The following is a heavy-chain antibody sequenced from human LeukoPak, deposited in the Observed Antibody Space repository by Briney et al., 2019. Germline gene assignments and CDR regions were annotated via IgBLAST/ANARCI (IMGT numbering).Heavy chain of an antibody. CDR3: GGHMYYSGPIDY. D-gene: IGHD3-10*01. CDR1: GFTFSRQA. Sequence: GGSLRLSCAASGFTFSRQAMSWVRQAPGKGLEWVSGISGSGGSTYYADSVKGRFTISRDNSKNTLYLQMNSLRAEDTAVYYCGGHMYYSGPIDYWGQGTLVTVSS. J-gene: IGHJ4*02. V-gene: IGHV3-23*01. CDR2: ISGSGGST.